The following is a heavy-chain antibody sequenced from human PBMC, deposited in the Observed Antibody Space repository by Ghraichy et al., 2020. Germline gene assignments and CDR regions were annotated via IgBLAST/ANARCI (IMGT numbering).Heavy chain of an antibody. V-gene: IGHV4-59*01. D-gene: IGHD3-10*01. CDR1: GGSISSYY. Sequence: SETLSLTCTVSGGSISSYYWSWIRQPPGKGLEWIGYIYYSGSTNYNPSLKSRVTISVDTSKNQFSLKLSSVTAADTAVYYCARDGRGYGSGSIDYYYGMDVWGQGTTVTVSS. J-gene: IGHJ6*02. CDR2: IYYSGST. CDR3: ARDGRGYGSGSIDYYYGMDV.